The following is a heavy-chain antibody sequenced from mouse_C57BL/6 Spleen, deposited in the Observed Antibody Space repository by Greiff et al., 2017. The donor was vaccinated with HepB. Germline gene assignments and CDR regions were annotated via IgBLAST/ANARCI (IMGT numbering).Heavy chain of an antibody. V-gene: IGHV1-9*01. D-gene: IGHD2-1*01. CDR1: GYTFTGYW. J-gene: IGHJ2*01. CDR3: ARRGLYGNYVDFDY. Sequence: QVQLQQSGAELMKPGASVKLSCKATGYTFTGYWIEWVKQRPGHGLEWIGEILPGSGSTNYNEKFKGKATFTADTSSNTAYMQLSSLTTEESAIYYCARRGLYGNYVDFDYWGQGTTLTVSS. CDR2: ILPGSGST.